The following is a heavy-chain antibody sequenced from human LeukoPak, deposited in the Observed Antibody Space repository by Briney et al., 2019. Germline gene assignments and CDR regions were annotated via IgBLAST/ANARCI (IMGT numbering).Heavy chain of an antibody. CDR1: GCTFITYY. Sequence: ASVKVSCKASGCTFITYYMHWVRQAPGQGLEWMGIVNPTSGSTSYAQKFQGRVTMTRDTSTSTVHMELSSLRSEDTAVYYCARGSYGDYKRMDDQGYWGQGTLVTVSS. CDR3: ARGSYGDYKRMDDQGY. D-gene: IGHD1-26*01. J-gene: IGHJ4*02. V-gene: IGHV1-46*01. CDR2: VNPTSGST.